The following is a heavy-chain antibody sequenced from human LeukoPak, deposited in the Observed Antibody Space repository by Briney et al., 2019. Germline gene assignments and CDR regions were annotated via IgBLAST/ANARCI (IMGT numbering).Heavy chain of an antibody. Sequence: PSETLSLTCTVSGGSISSGDYYWSWIRQPPGKGLEWIGYIYYSGSTYYNPSLKSRVTISVDTSKNQFSLKLSSVTAADTAVYYCARGRIDEWYDYWGQGTLVTVSS. CDR3: ARGRIDEWYDY. J-gene: IGHJ4*02. D-gene: IGHD3-3*01. CDR1: GGSISSGDYY. V-gene: IGHV4-30-4*01. CDR2: IYYSGST.